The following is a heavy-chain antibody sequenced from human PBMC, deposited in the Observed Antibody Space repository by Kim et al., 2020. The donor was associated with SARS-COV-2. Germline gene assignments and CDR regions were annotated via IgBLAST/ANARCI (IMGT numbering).Heavy chain of an antibody. D-gene: IGHD3-10*02. Sequence: SETLSLTCIVSGTSISRSSYYWGWVRQPPGKGPEWIGSMHYSGDTYYNPSLNSRVTISVDTTQNQFSLKLNSVTAADTAIYYCARHEVIDGRVNWFDTWGQGTLVTVSS. CDR3: ARHEVIDGRVNWFDT. CDR2: MHYSGDT. J-gene: IGHJ5*02. V-gene: IGHV4-39*01. CDR1: GTSISRSSYY.